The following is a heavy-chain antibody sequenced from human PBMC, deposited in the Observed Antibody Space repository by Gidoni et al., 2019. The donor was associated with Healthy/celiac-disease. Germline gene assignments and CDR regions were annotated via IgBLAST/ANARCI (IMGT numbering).Heavy chain of an antibody. Sequence: QVQLQESGPGLVRPSETLSLTCTVSGGSVSSGSYYWSWIRQPPGKGLEWIGYIYYSGSTNYNPSLKSRVTISVDTSKNQFSLKLSSVTAADTAVYYCARGRGYSTDYWGQGTLVTVSS. CDR1: GGSVSSGSYY. D-gene: IGHD6-13*01. V-gene: IGHV4-61*01. CDR3: ARGRGYSTDY. J-gene: IGHJ4*02. CDR2: IYYSGST.